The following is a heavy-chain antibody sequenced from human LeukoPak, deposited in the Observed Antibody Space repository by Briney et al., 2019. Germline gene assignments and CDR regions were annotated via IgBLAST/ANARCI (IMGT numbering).Heavy chain of an antibody. V-gene: IGHV4-39*07. CDR2: INHSGST. CDR1: GGSISSSSYY. J-gene: IGHJ4*02. D-gene: IGHD1-26*01. Sequence: PSETLSLTCTVSGGSISSSSYYWGWIRQPPGKGLEWIGEINHSGSTNYNPSLKSRVTISVDTSKNQFSLKLSSVTAADTAVYYCAAWASWLWGQGTLVTVSS. CDR3: AAWASWL.